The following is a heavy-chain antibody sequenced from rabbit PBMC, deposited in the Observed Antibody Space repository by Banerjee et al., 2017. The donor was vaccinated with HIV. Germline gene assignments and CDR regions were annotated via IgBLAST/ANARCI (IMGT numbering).Heavy chain of an antibody. CDR3: ARVTGYGSTSGHPTRLDL. D-gene: IGHD1-1*01. CDR2: VYAGSSDDT. Sequence: QSLEESGGDLVKPGASLTLTCTASGFSFSSSYYMCWVRQAAGKGLEWIACVYAGSSDDTYYASWAKGRFTISKTSSTTVTLQMTSLTAADTATYFCARVTGYGSTSGHPTRLDLWGPGTLVTVS. CDR1: GFSFSSSYY. V-gene: IGHV1S40*01. J-gene: IGHJ3*01.